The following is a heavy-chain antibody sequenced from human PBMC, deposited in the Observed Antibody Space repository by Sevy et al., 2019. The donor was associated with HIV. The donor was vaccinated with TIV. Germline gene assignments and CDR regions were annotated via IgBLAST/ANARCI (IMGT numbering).Heavy chain of an antibody. Sequence: GGSLRLSCAASGFTFSSYWMSWVRQAPGKGLEWVANIKQDGSEKYYVDSVKGRFTISRDNAKNSLYLQMNSLRAEDTVVYYCARDPSGSGSYYNPLYYGMDVWGQGTTVTVSS. CDR1: GFTFSSYW. CDR2: IKQDGSEK. D-gene: IGHD3-10*01. J-gene: IGHJ6*02. V-gene: IGHV3-7*01. CDR3: ARDPSGSGSYYNPLYYGMDV.